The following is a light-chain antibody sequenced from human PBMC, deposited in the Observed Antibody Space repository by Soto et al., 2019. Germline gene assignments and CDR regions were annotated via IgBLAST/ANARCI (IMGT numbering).Light chain of an antibody. CDR1: ESVSTY. Sequence: EIVLTQSPATLSLSLGERATLSCRARESVSTYLGWYQQKPGQAPRLLMSDVSRRATGIPARFSGSGSGTAFTLTISSLEPEDVAVYYCQHRVHGPPFGGGTKVEIK. CDR3: QHRVHGPP. J-gene: IGKJ4*01. CDR2: DVS. V-gene: IGKV3-11*01.